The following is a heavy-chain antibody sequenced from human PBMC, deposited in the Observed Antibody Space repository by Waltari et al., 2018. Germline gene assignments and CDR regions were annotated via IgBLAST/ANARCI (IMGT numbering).Heavy chain of an antibody. D-gene: IGHD4-17*01. CDR3: ARGSVYGDYY. J-gene: IGHJ4*02. V-gene: IGHV4-34*01. Sequence: QVQLQQWGAGLLKPSETLSLTCAVYGGCFSGYSLSWIRKPPGKGLGWIGESNHRGSTNSNPSRKSRVTTSVDTSKNQFTLKLSTVTAAYTAVYYCARGSVYGDYYWGQGTLVTVSS. CDR2: SNHRGST. CDR1: GGCFSGYS.